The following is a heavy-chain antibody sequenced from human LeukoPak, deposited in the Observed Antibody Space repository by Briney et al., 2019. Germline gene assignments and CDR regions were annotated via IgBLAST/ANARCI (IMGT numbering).Heavy chain of an antibody. CDR1: GGSISSSSYY. Sequence: SETLSLTCAVSGGSISSSSYYWGWVRQPPGKGLEWIGSIYYSGSTYYNPSLKSRVTISVDTSKNQFSLKLSSVTAADTAVYYCARIHRDSGSPTWSYWGQGTLVTVSS. V-gene: IGHV4-39*07. D-gene: IGHD3-10*01. J-gene: IGHJ4*02. CDR2: IYYSGST. CDR3: ARIHRDSGSPTWSY.